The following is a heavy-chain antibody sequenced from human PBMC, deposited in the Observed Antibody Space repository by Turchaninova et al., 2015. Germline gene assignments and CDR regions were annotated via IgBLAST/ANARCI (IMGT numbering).Heavy chain of an antibody. CDR1: GFSFSSLW. CDR2: IKQDGTET. V-gene: IGHV3-7*03. J-gene: IGHJ4*02. D-gene: IGHD3-3*01. CDR3: ARGAGFAIDY. Sequence: EVQLEESGGGLVQPGGSLRLSWVASGFSFSSLWMNWVRQAPGKGLGWVAIIKQDGTETHYAGSVRGRFTISRDNAENSLYLQMNNLRLEDTAAYYCARGAGFAIDYWGQGVLVTVSS.